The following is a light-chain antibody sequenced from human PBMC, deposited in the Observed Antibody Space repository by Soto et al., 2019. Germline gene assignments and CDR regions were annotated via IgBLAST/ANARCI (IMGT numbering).Light chain of an antibody. J-gene: IGKJ4*01. V-gene: IGKV3-15*01. CDR2: GAS. CDR1: QSVSNN. Sequence: EIVLTQSPGTLSLSPGERATLSFMASQSVSNNYLAWYQQKPGQAPRLLIYGASTRATGIPARFSGSGSGTEFTLTISSLQSEDFAVYYCQQYNFWPLTFGGGTKVDIK. CDR3: QQYNFWPLT.